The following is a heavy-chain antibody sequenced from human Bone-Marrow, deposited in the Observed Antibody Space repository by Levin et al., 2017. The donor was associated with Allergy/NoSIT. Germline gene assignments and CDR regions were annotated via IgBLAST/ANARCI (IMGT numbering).Heavy chain of an antibody. CDR1: GFKFSDYY. V-gene: IGHV3-11*01. CDR3: ARESPDYDILSGYYGPYFDY. J-gene: IGHJ4*02. D-gene: IGHD3-9*01. CDR2: ISSDGRTK. Sequence: GGSLRLSCAASGFKFSDYYMTWIRQTPGKGLEWLAYISSDGRTKYFIDSVKGRFSISRDNTQKSVYLEMNSLRAEDTAVYFCARESPDYDILSGYYGPYFDYWGQGTLVTVSS.